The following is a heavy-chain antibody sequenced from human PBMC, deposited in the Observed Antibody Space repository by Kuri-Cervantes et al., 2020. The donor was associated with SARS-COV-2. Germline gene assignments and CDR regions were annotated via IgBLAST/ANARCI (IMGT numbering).Heavy chain of an antibody. CDR1: GGSISSGGYY. CDR2: IYYSGST. J-gene: IGHJ4*02. CDR3: ASRTYYYDSSGYYSPPQFDY. Sequence: LRLSCTVSGGSISSGGYYWSWIRQHPGKGLEWIGYIYYSGSTYYNPSLKSRVTISVDTSKNQFSLKLSSVTAADTAVYYCASRTYYYDSSGYYSPPQFDYWGQGTLVTVSS. D-gene: IGHD3-22*01. V-gene: IGHV4-31*02.